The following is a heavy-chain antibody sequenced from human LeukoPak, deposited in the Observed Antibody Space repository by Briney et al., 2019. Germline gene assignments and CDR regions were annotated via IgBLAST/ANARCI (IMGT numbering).Heavy chain of an antibody. CDR1: GFTFSGFG. Sequence: GGSLRLSCAASGFTFSGFGMHWVRQAPGKGLEWVAFVRYDGSDKYYADSVEGRFTISRDNSKNTVYLQMKSVRAEDTAVYYCSKSKGHEYGEFYYYRGQGNLVNVSS. V-gene: IGHV3-30*02. D-gene: IGHD4-17*01. CDR2: VRYDGSDK. CDR3: SKSKGHEYGEFYYY. J-gene: IGHJ4*02.